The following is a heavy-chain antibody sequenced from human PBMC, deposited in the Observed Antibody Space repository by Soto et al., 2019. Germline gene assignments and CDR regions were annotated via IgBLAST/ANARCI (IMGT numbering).Heavy chain of an antibody. V-gene: IGHV3-23*01. CDR3: ATERCAAAGTPTLDY. J-gene: IGHJ4*02. CDR2: ISGGTSST. Sequence: EVQLLESGGGLVQPGGSLRLSCAASGFTFSSYAMSWVRQAPGKGLEWVSAISGGTSSTYYADSVKGRFTISRDNSKNTLYLQMNSQRAEDTRVYYCATERCAAAGTPTLDYRGQGTLVTVSS. D-gene: IGHD6-13*01. CDR1: GFTFSSYA.